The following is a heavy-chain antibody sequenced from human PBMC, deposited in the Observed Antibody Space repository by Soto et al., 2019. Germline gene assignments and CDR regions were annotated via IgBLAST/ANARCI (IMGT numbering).Heavy chain of an antibody. J-gene: IGHJ6*02. Sequence: ASVKVSCKASGYTFTSYGISCVRHAPGQGLEWMGWISAYNGNTNYAQKLQGRVTMTTDTSTSTAYMELRSLRSDDTAVYYCARDQLELRNYYYGMDVWGQGTTVTVSS. CDR3: ARDQLELRNYYYGMDV. CDR2: ISAYNGNT. V-gene: IGHV1-18*01. CDR1: GYTFTSYG. D-gene: IGHD1-7*01.